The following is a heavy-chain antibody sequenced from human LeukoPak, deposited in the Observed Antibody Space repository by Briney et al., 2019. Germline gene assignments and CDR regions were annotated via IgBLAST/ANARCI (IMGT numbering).Heavy chain of an antibody. Sequence: GGSLRLSCAASGFTFSSYAMHWVRQAPGKGLEWVAVISYDGSNKYYADSVKGRFTISGDNSKNTLYLQMNSLRAEDTAVYYCASPIAAAGGFDPWGQGTLVTVSS. D-gene: IGHD6-13*01. V-gene: IGHV3-30*04. J-gene: IGHJ5*02. CDR3: ASPIAAAGGFDP. CDR1: GFTFSSYA. CDR2: ISYDGSNK.